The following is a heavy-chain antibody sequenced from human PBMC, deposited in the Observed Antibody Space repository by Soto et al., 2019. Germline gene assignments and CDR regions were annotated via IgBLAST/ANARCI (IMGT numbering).Heavy chain of an antibody. CDR1: GGSISSSNW. J-gene: IGHJ4*02. CDR3: ARTGDSSGYYLDY. V-gene: IGHV4-4*02. D-gene: IGHD3-22*01. Sequence: QVQLQESGPGLVKPSGTLSLTCAVSGGSISSSNWWSWVRQPPGKGLEWIGEIYHSGSTNYNPSLKSPVTISVDKSKNQFSLKLSSVTAADTAVYYCARTGDSSGYYLDYWGQGTLVTVSS. CDR2: IYHSGST.